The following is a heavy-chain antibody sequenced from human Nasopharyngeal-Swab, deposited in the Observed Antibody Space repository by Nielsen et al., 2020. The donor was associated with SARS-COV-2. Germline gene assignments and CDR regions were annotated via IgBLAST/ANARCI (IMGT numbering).Heavy chain of an antibody. V-gene: IGHV3-33*01. D-gene: IGHD3-9*01. CDR1: GFTFSSYG. Sequence: GGSLRLSCAASGFTFSSYGMHWVRQAPGKGLEWVAVIWYGGSNKYYADSVKGRFTISRDNSKNSLYLQMNSLRVEDTAVYYCARVRFDWPYVADAFDIWGQGTMVTVSS. CDR3: ARVRFDWPYVADAFDI. CDR2: IWYGGSNK. J-gene: IGHJ3*02.